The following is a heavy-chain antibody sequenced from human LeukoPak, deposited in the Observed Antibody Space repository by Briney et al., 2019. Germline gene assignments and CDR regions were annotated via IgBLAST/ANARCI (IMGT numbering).Heavy chain of an antibody. J-gene: IGHJ4*02. D-gene: IGHD5-24*01. CDR3: ARARWYFDY. CDR1: GGSISSYY. Sequence: SETLSLTCTVSGGSISSYYWSWIRQPPGKGLEWIGYIYYSGSTNYNPSLKSRVTISVDTSKNQFSLKLSSVTAADTAVYYCARARWYFDYWGQGTLVTVSS. V-gene: IGHV4-59*01. CDR2: IYYSGST.